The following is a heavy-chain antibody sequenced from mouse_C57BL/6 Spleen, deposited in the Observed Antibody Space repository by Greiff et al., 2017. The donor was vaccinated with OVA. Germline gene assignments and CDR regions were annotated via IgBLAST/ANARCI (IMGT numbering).Heavy chain of an antibody. CDR2: IDPNSGGT. J-gene: IGHJ4*01. V-gene: IGHV1-72*01. D-gene: IGHD5-1*01. Sequence: VKQSCKASGYTFTSYWMHWVKQRPGRGLEWIGRIDPNSGGTKYNEKFKSKATLTVDKPSSTAYMQLSSLTSEDSAVYYCVDLYAMDYWGQGTSVTVSS. CDR1: GYTFTSYW. CDR3: VDLYAMDY.